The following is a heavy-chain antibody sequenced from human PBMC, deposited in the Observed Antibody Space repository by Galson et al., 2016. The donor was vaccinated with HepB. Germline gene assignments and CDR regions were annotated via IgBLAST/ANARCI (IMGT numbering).Heavy chain of an antibody. D-gene: IGHD3-3*01. CDR2: MNPNSGNT. CDR1: GYTFTSYD. V-gene: IGHV1-8*01. CDR3: ARGPAGNFWSAYYLDY. J-gene: IGHJ4*02. Sequence: SVKVSCKAAGYTFTSYDIHWVRQATGQGLEWMGWMNPNSGNTGYAQKFQGRVTTTRNTSISTAYMELSSLRSDDTAVYYCARGPAGNFWSAYYLDYWGQGALVTVSS.